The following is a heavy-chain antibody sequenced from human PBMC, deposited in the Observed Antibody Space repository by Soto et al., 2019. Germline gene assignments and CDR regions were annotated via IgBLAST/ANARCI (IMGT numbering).Heavy chain of an antibody. D-gene: IGHD3-22*01. CDR2: ISGSGGST. CDR1: GFTFSSYA. Sequence: GGSLRLSCAASGFTFSSYAMTWVRQAPGKGLEWVSGISGSGGSTDYADSVKGRFTISRDNSKNTLYLQMNSLRAEDTAVYFCAKSHYYDSSDYLNYWGQGTLVTVSS. CDR3: AKSHYYDSSDYLNY. J-gene: IGHJ4*02. V-gene: IGHV3-23*01.